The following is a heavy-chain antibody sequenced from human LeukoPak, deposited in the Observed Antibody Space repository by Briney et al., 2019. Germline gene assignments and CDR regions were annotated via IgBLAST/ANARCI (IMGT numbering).Heavy chain of an antibody. Sequence: SQTLSLTCTVSGGSISSSSYYWGWIRQPPGKGLEWIGSIYYSGSTYYNPSLKSRVTISVDTSKNQFSLKLSSVTAADTAVYYCARRRRSYFYYWGQGTLVTVSS. CDR3: ARRRRSYFYY. V-gene: IGHV4-39*01. J-gene: IGHJ4*02. CDR1: GGSISSSSYY. CDR2: IYYSGST.